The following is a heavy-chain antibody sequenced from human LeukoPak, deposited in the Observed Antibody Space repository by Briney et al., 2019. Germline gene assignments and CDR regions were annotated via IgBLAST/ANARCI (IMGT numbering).Heavy chain of an antibody. J-gene: IGHJ5*02. CDR1: GYIFTTYD. Sequence: ASVKVSCKASGYIFTTYDINWVRQASGQGLEWMGWMNPNSGNTGYAQRFQGRVTITRNTSISTAYMELTSLSLEDTAVYYCARGRHCQLPQHPWGQGTLVTVSS. CDR3: ARGRHCQLPQHP. V-gene: IGHV1-8*03. CDR2: MNPNSGNT. D-gene: IGHD2-2*01.